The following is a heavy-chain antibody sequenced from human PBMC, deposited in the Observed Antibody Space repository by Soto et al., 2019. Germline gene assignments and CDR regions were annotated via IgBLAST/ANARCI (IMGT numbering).Heavy chain of an antibody. Sequence: WSSGVRHSTGKGLEWIGEIFHTGGKSYMPSLRGRITLSVDTSKNQFSLKLTSGTAADTAVYYCARAVYCTYSNCWAESTYHNRAGWGQGTAV. V-gene: IGHV4-4*02. CDR1: W. CDR3: ARAVYCTYSNCWAESTYHNRAG. D-gene: IGHD2-8*01. CDR2: IFHTGGK. J-gene: IGHJ6*02.